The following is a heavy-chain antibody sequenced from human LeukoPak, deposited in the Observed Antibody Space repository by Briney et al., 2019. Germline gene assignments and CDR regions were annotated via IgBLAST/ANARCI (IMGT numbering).Heavy chain of an antibody. D-gene: IGHD5-18*01. V-gene: IGHV1-69*05. Sequence: SVKVSCKASGGTLSSYAISWVRQALGQGLEWMGRIIPIFGTANYAQKFQGRVTITTDESTSTAYMELSSLRSEDTAVYYCATARGDGPRDDDTAMKEWGQGTLVTVSS. CDR3: ATARGDGPRDDDTAMKE. CDR1: GGTLSSYA. CDR2: IIPIFGTA. J-gene: IGHJ4*02.